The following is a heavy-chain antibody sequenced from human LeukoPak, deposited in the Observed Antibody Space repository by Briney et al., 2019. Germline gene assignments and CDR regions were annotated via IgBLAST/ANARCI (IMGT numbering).Heavy chain of an antibody. Sequence: GASVKVSCKASGNTFTSYDINWVRQATGQGLEWMGWMNPNSGNTGYAQKFQGRVTMTRNTSISTAYMELSSLRSEDTAVYYCASVYCSGGSCYDRFYYYGMDVWGQGTTVTVSS. D-gene: IGHD2-15*01. CDR1: GNTFTSYD. CDR3: ASVYCSGGSCYDRFYYYGMDV. CDR2: MNPNSGNT. J-gene: IGHJ6*02. V-gene: IGHV1-8*01.